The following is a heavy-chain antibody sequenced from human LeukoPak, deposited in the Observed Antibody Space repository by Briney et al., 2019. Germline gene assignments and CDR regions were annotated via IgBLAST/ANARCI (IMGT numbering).Heavy chain of an antibody. Sequence: GGSLRLSCAASGFTFSSYARSWVRQAPGKGLEWVSAISGSGGSTYYADSVKGRFTISRDNAKNSLYLQMNSLRAEDTAVYYCASAYDSSGYYRGAFDIWGQGTMVTVSS. J-gene: IGHJ3*02. V-gene: IGHV3-23*01. D-gene: IGHD3-22*01. CDR1: GFTFSSYA. CDR3: ASAYDSSGYYRGAFDI. CDR2: ISGSGGST.